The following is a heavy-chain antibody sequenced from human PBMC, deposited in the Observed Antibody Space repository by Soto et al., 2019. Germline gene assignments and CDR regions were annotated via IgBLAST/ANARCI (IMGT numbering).Heavy chain of an antibody. CDR3: AKERYGDYEGALDY. J-gene: IGHJ4*02. Sequence: GSLRLSCAASGFTFSSYAMSWVRQAPGKGLEWVSVISGSGGSTYYADSVKGRFTISRDNSKNTLYLQMNSLRAEDTAVYYCAKERYGDYEGALDYWGQGTLVTVSS. V-gene: IGHV3-23*01. CDR2: ISGSGGST. CDR1: GFTFSSYA. D-gene: IGHD4-17*01.